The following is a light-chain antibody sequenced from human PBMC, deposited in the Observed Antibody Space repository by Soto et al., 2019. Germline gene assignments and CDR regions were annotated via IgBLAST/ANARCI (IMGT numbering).Light chain of an antibody. CDR3: QRYNNWPLT. V-gene: IGKV3D-15*01. CDR1: QSVRSY. CDR2: DAS. J-gene: IGKJ4*01. Sequence: EIVLTQSPATLSLSPGERATLSCRASQSVRSYLTWYQHKPGQAPRLLIYDASYRATGVPARFSGGGSGTEFTLTISSLQSEDFAVYYCQRYNNWPLTFGGGTKVDIK.